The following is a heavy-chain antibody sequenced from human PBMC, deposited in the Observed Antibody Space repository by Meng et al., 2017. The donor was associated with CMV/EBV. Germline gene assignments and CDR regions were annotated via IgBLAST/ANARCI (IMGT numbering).Heavy chain of an antibody. CDR1: GFTFSSYA. CDR3: ARQMTSIAAAALYYYYGMDV. D-gene: IGHD6-13*01. Sequence: GESLKISCAASGFTFSSYAMHWVRQAPGKGPEWVAVISYDGSNKYYADSVKGRFTISRDNSKNTLYLQMNSLRAEDTAVYYCARQMTSIAAAALYYYYGMDVWGQGTTVTVSS. V-gene: IGHV3-30-3*01. J-gene: IGHJ6*02. CDR2: ISYDGSNK.